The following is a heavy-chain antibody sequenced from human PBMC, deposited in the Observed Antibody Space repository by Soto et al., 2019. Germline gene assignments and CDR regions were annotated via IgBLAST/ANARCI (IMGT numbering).Heavy chain of an antibody. CDR2: IGASGDIT. V-gene: IGHV3-23*01. CDR1: GFSFTNFA. CDR3: AKDDFTDRGDDYFDY. Sequence: ASVKVSGAASGFSFTNFAMSWVRQAPGKGLEWVAGIGASGDITWYADSVKGRLSISRDNSKNTLYLQLNSLRFEDTAVYYCAKDDFTDRGDDYFDYWGPGTLVTVSS. J-gene: IGHJ4*02. D-gene: IGHD2-21*02.